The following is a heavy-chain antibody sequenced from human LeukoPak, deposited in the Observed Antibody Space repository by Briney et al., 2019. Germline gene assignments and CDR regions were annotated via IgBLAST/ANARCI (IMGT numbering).Heavy chain of an antibody. CDR2: IWYDGSNK. D-gene: IGHD3-22*01. CDR1: GFTFSSYG. Sequence: PGGSLRLSCAASGFTFSSYGIHWVRQAPGKGLEWVAVIWYDGSNKYFADSVKGRFTISRDNSKNTLYLQMNSLRAEDTAVYYCARDGVRSGYHEGPDYWGQGTLVTVSS. J-gene: IGHJ4*02. V-gene: IGHV3-33*01. CDR3: ARDGVRSGYHEGPDY.